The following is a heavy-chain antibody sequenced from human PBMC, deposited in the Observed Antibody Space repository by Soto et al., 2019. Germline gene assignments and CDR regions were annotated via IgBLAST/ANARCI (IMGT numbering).Heavy chain of an antibody. D-gene: IGHD3-3*01. CDR1: GFSFSTNGVG. V-gene: IGHV2-5*02. CDR3: AYRFLSGVGDY. J-gene: IGHJ4*02. CDR2: IYWDDDK. Sequence: QITLKESGPTLVKPTQTLTLTCTFSGFSFSTNGVGVAWIRQPPGGALEWLALIYWDDDKKYNPSLRSRLSITRDTSKTQVLFTMSNMDPVDTATYYCAYRFLSGVGDYWGTGTLVTVSS.